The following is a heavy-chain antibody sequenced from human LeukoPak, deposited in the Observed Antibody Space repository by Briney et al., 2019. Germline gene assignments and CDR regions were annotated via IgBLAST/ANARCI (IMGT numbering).Heavy chain of an antibody. CDR3: ASTTYYYDSSGYYWEYYFDY. J-gene: IGHJ4*02. CDR1: GYTFTGYY. V-gene: IGHV1-2*06. Sequence: ASVKVSCKASGYTFTGYYMNWVRQAPGQGLEWMGRINPNTGGTNYAQNFQGSVTMTRDTSITTVYMELSRLRSDDTAVYYCASTTYYYDSSGYYWEYYFDYWGQGTLVTVSS. D-gene: IGHD3-22*01. CDR2: INPNTGGT.